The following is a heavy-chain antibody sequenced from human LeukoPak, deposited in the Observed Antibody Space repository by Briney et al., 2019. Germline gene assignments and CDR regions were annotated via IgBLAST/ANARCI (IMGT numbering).Heavy chain of an antibody. V-gene: IGHV1-2*02. CDR3: ARAGDYFDY. CDR1: GYTFTGYY. Sequence: ASVKVSCKASGYTFTGYYMHWVRQAPGQGLEWMGWINPNSGGTNYAQKFQGRVTMTRDTSISTVYMELSSLRSEDTAVYYCARAGDYFDYWGQGTLVTVSS. J-gene: IGHJ4*02. CDR2: INPNSGGT.